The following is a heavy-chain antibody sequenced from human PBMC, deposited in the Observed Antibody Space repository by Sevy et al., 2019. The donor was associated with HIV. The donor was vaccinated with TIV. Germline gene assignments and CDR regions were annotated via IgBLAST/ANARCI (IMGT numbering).Heavy chain of an antibody. CDR1: GFTFDDYT. D-gene: IGHD2-15*01. CDR2: MSLDGGST. CDR3: APEGGWA. V-gene: IGHV3-43*01. Sequence: GGSLRLSWAASGFTFDDYTMHWVRQALGKGLEWVSLMSLDGGSTYYADSVKGRFTISRDNSKTSLYLQMNSLRTEDTALYYCAPEGGWAWGQGTLVTVSS. J-gene: IGHJ5*02.